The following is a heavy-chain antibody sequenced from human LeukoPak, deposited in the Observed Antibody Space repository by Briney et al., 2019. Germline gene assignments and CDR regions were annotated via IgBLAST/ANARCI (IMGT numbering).Heavy chain of an antibody. CDR2: ISYDGSNK. V-gene: IGHV3-30*04. CDR3: ARDLLGVSYGMDV. D-gene: IGHD2-15*01. Sequence: GRSLRLSCAASGFTFSSYAMHWVRQAPGKGLEWVAVISYDGSNKYYADSVKGRFTISRDNSKNTLYLQMNSLRAEDTAVYYCARDLLGVSYGMDVWGQGTTVTVSS. J-gene: IGHJ6*02. CDR1: GFTFSSYA.